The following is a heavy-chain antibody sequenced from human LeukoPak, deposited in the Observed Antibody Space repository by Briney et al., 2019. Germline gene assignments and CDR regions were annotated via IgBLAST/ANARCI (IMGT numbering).Heavy chain of an antibody. D-gene: IGHD3-9*01. CDR3: ARLLDILTGNSFGP. V-gene: IGHV5-51*01. Sequence: GESLKISCKGSGYSFSTYWIGWVRQMPGKGLEWMGIIYPGDSDTTYSPSFQGQVTISVDKSISTAYLQWSSLKASDTAMYYCARLLDILTGNSFGPWGQGTLVTVSS. CDR2: IYPGDSDT. J-gene: IGHJ5*02. CDR1: GYSFSTYW.